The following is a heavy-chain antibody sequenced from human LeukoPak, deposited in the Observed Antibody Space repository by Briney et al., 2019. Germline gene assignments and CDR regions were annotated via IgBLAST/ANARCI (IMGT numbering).Heavy chain of an antibody. Sequence: GGSLRLSCAASGFTFDDYAMHWVRHAPGKGLEWVSGISWNSGSIVYADSVKGRFTISRDNAKNSLYLQMNSLRAEDTALYYCAKGRMIVVVKGDYFDYWGQGTLVTVSS. CDR1: GFTFDDYA. V-gene: IGHV3-9*01. D-gene: IGHD3-22*01. CDR2: ISWNSGSI. J-gene: IGHJ4*02. CDR3: AKGRMIVVVKGDYFDY.